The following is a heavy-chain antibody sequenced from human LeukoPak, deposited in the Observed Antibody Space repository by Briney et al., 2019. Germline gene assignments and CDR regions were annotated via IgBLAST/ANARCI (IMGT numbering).Heavy chain of an antibody. CDR1: GFTFSSYE. Sequence: GGSLRLSCAASGFTFSSYEMNWVRQAPGKGLEWVSYISSSGSTIYYADSVKGRFTISRDNARNSLYLQMNSLRAEDTAVYYCASNGDHYYGSGSYGAFDIWGEGTMVTVSS. V-gene: IGHV3-48*03. J-gene: IGHJ3*02. CDR3: ASNGDHYYGSGSYGAFDI. CDR2: ISSSGSTI. D-gene: IGHD3-10*01.